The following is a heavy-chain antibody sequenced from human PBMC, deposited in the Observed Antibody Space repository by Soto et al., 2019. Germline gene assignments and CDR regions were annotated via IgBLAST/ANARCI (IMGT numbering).Heavy chain of an antibody. D-gene: IGHD3-3*01. V-gene: IGHV1-69*02. CDR1: GGTFSSYT. Sequence: SVKVSCKASGGTFSSYTISWVRQAPGQGLEWMGRIIPILGIANYAQKFQGRVTITADKSTSTAYMELSSLRSEDTAVYYCARGHYDFWSGYPNWFDPWGQGTLVTVSS. CDR2: IIPILGIA. J-gene: IGHJ5*02. CDR3: ARGHYDFWSGYPNWFDP.